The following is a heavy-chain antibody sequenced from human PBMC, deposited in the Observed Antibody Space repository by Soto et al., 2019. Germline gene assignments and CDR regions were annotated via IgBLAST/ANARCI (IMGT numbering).Heavy chain of an antibody. CDR2: ISSNGGST. CDR3: ATSLGLWFGEFSPDAFDI. J-gene: IGHJ3*02. D-gene: IGHD3-10*01. CDR1: GFTFSSYA. V-gene: IGHV3-64*01. Sequence: GGSLRLSCAASGFTFSSYAMHWVRQAPGKGLEYVSAISSNGGSTYYANSVKGRFTISRDNSKNTLYFQMGSLRAEDMAVYYCATSLGLWFGEFSPDAFDIWGQGTMVTVSS.